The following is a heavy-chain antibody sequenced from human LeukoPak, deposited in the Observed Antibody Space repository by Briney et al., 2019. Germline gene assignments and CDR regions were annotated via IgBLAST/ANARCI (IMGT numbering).Heavy chain of an antibody. J-gene: IGHJ4*02. V-gene: IGHV3-30*04. CDR3: AREEGIVVVPAAMDY. D-gene: IGHD2-2*01. CDR1: GFTFSSYA. CDR2: ISYDGSNK. Sequence: PGGSLRLSCAASGFTFSSYAMHWVRQAPGKGLEWVAVISYDGSNKYYADSVKGRFTISRDNSKNRPYLQMNSLRAEDTAVYYCAREEGIVVVPAAMDYWGQGTLVTVSS.